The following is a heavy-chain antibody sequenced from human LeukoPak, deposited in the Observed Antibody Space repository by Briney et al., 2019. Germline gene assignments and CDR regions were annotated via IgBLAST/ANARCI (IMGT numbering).Heavy chain of an antibody. CDR3: ARGAGSSGSQPLDY. CDR2: INPSGGST. D-gene: IGHD6-19*01. J-gene: IGHJ4*02. V-gene: IGHV1-46*01. Sequence: ASVKVSCKASGYTFTSYYMHWVRQAPGQGLEWMGIINPSGGSTSYAQKLQGRVTMTTDTSTSTAYMELRSLRSDDTAVYYCARGAGSSGSQPLDYWGQGTLVTVSS. CDR1: GYTFTSYY.